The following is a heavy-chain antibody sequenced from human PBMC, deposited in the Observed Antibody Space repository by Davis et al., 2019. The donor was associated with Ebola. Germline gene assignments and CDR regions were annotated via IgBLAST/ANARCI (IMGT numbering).Heavy chain of an antibody. CDR1: GFTFSSYS. D-gene: IGHD2-15*01. CDR2: IWYDGSNK. J-gene: IGHJ4*02. Sequence: GESLKISCAASGFTFSSYSMNWVRQAPGKGLEWVAVIWYDGSNKYYADSVKGRFTISRDNSKNTLYLQMNSLRAEDTAVYYCATYCSGGSCYSGTFDYWGQGTLVTVSS. CDR3: ATYCSGGSCYSGTFDY. V-gene: IGHV3-33*08.